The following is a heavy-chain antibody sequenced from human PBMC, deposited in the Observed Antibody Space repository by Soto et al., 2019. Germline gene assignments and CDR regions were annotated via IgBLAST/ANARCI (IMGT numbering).Heavy chain of an antibody. Sequence: ASVKVSCKASGYSFTTYGITWVRQAPGQPLEWLGWISLYSDGTNYAQKFQGRVSMTTDTSTTTAYMELKSLRSDDTAVYYCARVVPGAEAWFGPWGQGTLVTVSS. CDR2: ISLYSDGT. CDR3: ARVVPGAEAWFGP. J-gene: IGHJ5*02. V-gene: IGHV1-18*01. CDR1: GYSFTTYG. D-gene: IGHD2-2*01.